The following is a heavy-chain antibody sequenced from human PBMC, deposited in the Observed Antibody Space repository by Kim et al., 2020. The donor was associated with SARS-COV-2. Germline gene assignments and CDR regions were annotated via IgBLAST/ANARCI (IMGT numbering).Heavy chain of an antibody. CDR1: GGSISSYY. V-gene: IGHV4-4*07. CDR3: ARDRSATMLRGVSYFDY. D-gene: IGHD3-10*01. Sequence: SETLSLTCTVSGGSISSYYWSWIRQPAGKGLEWIGRIYTSGNTNYNPSLKSRVTMSVDTSKNQFSLKLSSVTAADTAVYYCARDRSATMLRGVSYFDYWGQGTLVTVSS. CDR2: IYTSGNT. J-gene: IGHJ4*02.